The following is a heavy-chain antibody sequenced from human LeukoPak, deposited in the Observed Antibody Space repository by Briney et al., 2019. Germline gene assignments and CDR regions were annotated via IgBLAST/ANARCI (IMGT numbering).Heavy chain of an antibody. D-gene: IGHD6-19*01. CDR1: GFTFDDYA. CDR2: ITWDGGRT. V-gene: IGHV3-43D*04. CDR3: AKGGRGAVAGTTTDY. Sequence: GGSLRLSCAASGFTFDDYAMHWVRQAPGKGLEWVSLITWDGGRTYYADSVKGRFTISRDNSKNTLYLQMNSLRAEDTAVYYCAKGGRGAVAGTTTDYWGQGTLVTVSS. J-gene: IGHJ4*02.